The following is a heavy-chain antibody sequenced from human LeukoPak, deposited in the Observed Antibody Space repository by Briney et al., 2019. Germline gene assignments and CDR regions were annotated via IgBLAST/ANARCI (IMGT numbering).Heavy chain of an antibody. CDR1: GGSISNYF. J-gene: IGHJ4*02. CDR3: ARLVDGRWSGTTCYFDY. V-gene: IGHV4-59*08. D-gene: IGHD3-3*01. CDR2: IYSSGST. Sequence: SETLSLTCSVSGGSISNYFWTWIRQPPGKGLEWIGYIYSSGSTYYNPSLKSRVTISVDTSKNRFSLKLSTVTAADTAVFYCARLVDGRWSGTTCYFDYWGQGTLVTVSS.